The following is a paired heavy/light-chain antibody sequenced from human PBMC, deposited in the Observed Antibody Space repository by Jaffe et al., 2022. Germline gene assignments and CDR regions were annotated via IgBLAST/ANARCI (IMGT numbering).Heavy chain of an antibody. CDR1: GFTFSSYW. D-gene: IGHD2-15*01. Sequence: EVQLVESGGGLVQSGGSLRLSCGVSGFTFSSYWMNWVRQAPGKGLEWVAKIKQDGSEKYYVDSVKGRFTISRDNAKNSLYLQMNSLRAEDTAVYYCARDRYCSGGSCHWEFDPWGQGTLVTVSS. CDR2: IKQDGSEK. V-gene: IGHV3-7*01. CDR3: ARDRYCSGGSCHWEFDP. J-gene: IGHJ5*02.
Light chain of an antibody. V-gene: IGLV2-11*01. Sequence: QSALTQPRSVSGSPGQSVTISCTGTSSDVGGYNYVSWYQQHPGKAPKLMIYDVSERPSGVPDRFSGSKSGNTASLTISGLQADDEADYYCCSYAGSYNYVCGIGTKVTVL. CDR2: DVS. CDR3: CSYAGSYNYV. J-gene: IGLJ1*01. CDR1: SSDVGGYNY.